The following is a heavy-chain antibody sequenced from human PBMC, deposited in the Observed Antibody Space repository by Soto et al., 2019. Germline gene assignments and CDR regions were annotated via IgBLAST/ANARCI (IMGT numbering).Heavy chain of an antibody. Sequence: GGSLRLSCAASGFIFSNYEMNWVRQAPGKGLEWVSAISGSGGSTYYADSVKGRFTISRDNSKNTLYLQMNSLRAEDTAVYYCAKAREIKLCLNWFDPWGQGTLVTVSS. CDR1: GFIFSNYE. J-gene: IGHJ5*02. CDR2: ISGSGGST. CDR3: AKAREIKLCLNWFDP. D-gene: IGHD5-18*01. V-gene: IGHV3-23*01.